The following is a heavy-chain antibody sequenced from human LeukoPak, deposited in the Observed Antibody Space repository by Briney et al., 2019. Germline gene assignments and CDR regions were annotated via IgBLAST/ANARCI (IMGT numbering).Heavy chain of an antibody. CDR1: GGSFSNYD. V-gene: IGHV4-34*01. CDR3: ARQYYGYSGGGLDY. CDR2: INHSGST. D-gene: IGHD3-16*01. Sequence: PSETLSLTCGVYGGSFSNYDWNWIRQPPGKGLEWIGEINHSGSTCYNPSLKSRVTISVDTSKNQFSLKLNSVTAADTALYYCARQYYGYSGGGLDYWGQGTLVTVSS. J-gene: IGHJ4*02.